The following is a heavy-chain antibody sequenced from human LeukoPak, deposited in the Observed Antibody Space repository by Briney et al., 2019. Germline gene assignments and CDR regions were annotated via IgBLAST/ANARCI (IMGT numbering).Heavy chain of an antibody. CDR2: INPNSGGT. J-gene: IGHJ5*02. V-gene: IGHV1-2*06. CDR3: ARAGGRSWFDP. Sequence: GASVKVSCRASGYSFTDKYMPWVRQAPGQGLEWMGRINPNSGGTKYAQKFQGRVTMTTDTSMSTAYMELSRLTSDDTAVYYCARAGGRSWFDPWGQGTLVTVSS. CDR1: GYSFTDKY.